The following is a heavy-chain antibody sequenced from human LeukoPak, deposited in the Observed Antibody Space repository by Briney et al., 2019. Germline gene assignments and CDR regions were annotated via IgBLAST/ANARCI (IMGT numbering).Heavy chain of an antibody. D-gene: IGHD5-18*01. V-gene: IGHV4-59*08. CDR3: ARRAPYSYEWSTLDY. Sequence: SETLSLTCTVSGGSISSYYWSWIPQPPGKGLEWIGYIYYSGSTNYNPSLKSRVTISVDTSENQFSLKLSSVTAADTAVYYCARRAPYSYEWSTLDYWGQGTLVTVSS. J-gene: IGHJ4*02. CDR1: GGSISSYY. CDR2: IYYSGST.